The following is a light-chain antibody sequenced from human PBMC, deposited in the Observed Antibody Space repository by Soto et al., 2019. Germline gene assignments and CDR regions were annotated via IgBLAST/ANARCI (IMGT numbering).Light chain of an antibody. Sequence: QSALTQPPSVSGAPGQRVTISCTGSSSNIGTGYDVHWYQQLLGTAPKLLIQRNNERPSGVPDRFSGSKSGTSVSLAISGLRSEDEATYYCAAWDDTLNGQVFGGGTKLTVL. V-gene: IGLV1-47*01. CDR2: RNN. CDR3: AAWDDTLNGQV. J-gene: IGLJ3*02. CDR1: SSNIGTGYD.